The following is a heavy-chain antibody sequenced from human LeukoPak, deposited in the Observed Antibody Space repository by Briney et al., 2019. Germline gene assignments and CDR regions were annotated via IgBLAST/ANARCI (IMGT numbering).Heavy chain of an antibody. J-gene: IGHJ4*02. CDR1: GFTFSSYA. V-gene: IGHV3-23*01. D-gene: IGHD4-17*01. CDR2: ISGSGGST. Sequence: PGGSLRLSCAASGFTFSSYAMSWVRQAPGKGLEWVSAISGSGGSTYYADSVKGRFTISRDNSKNMLYLQMNSLRAEDTAVYYCAKLRYGDYGAIDYWGQGTLVTVSS. CDR3: AKLRYGDYGAIDY.